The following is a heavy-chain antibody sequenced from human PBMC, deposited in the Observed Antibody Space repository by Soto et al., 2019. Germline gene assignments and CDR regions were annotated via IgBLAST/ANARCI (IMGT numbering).Heavy chain of an antibody. CDR2: IYYTGST. D-gene: IGHD1-1*01. V-gene: IGHV4-59*01. Sequence: QVQLQESGPGLVKVSETLSLTCTVSGGSISNYWWNWIRQSPGKGLEWMGNIYYTGSTKYNPSLQSRVTISVDMSKSQFSLRLSSVTAADTVIYYCARDRDWNDWFDPWGQGILVTVSS. CDR3: ARDRDWNDWFDP. CDR1: GGSISNYW. J-gene: IGHJ5*02.